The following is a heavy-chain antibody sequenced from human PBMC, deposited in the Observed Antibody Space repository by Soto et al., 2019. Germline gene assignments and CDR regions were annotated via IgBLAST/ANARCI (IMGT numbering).Heavy chain of an antibody. D-gene: IGHD1-26*01. J-gene: IGHJ6*02. CDR1: GFTFSSYS. Sequence: EVQLVESGGGLVQPGGSLRLSCAASGFTFSSYSMNWVRQAPGKGLEWVSYISSSSSTIYYVDSVKGRFTISRDNAKNSLYLQMNSRRYEDTAVYYGARDRAGAQYGLDVWGQGTTVTVSS. CDR2: ISSSSSTI. V-gene: IGHV3-48*02. CDR3: ARDRAGAQYGLDV.